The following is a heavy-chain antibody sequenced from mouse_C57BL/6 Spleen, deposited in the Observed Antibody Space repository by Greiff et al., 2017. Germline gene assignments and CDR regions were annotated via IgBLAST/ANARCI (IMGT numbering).Heavy chain of an antibody. CDR1: GFTFSNYW. CDR3: TGSIYYDYDWGDMDY. Sequence: VMLVESGGGLVQPGGSMKLSCVASGFTFSNYWMNWVRQSPEKGLEWVAQIRLKSDNSATPYEESVKGRFTISRDDSTSSVYLQMNNLRAEDTGIYYCTGSIYYDYDWGDMDYWGQGTTVTVSS. CDR2: IRLKSDNSAT. D-gene: IGHD2-4*01. V-gene: IGHV6-3*01. J-gene: IGHJ4*01.